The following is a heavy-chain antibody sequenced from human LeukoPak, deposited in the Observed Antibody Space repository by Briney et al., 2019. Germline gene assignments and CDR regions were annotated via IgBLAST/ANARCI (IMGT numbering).Heavy chain of an antibody. CDR3: ARKRGPLRRPPPKYSGSYPRGYYFDY. V-gene: IGHV4-34*01. D-gene: IGHD1-26*01. CDR1: GGSFSGYY. J-gene: IGHJ4*02. Sequence: PSETLSLTCAVYGGSFSGYYWSWIRQPPGKGLEWIGEINHSGSTNYNPSLKSRVTISVDTSKNQFSLKLSSVTAADTAVYYCARKRGPLRRPPPKYSGSYPRGYYFDYWGQGTLVTVSS. CDR2: INHSGST.